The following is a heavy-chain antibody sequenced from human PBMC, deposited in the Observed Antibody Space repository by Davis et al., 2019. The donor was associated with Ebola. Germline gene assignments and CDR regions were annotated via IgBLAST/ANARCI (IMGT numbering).Heavy chain of an antibody. Sequence: GESLKISCAASGFTFSSYGMHWVRQAPGKGLEWVAVISYDGSNKYYADSVKGRFTISRDNSKNTLYLQMNSLRAEDTAVYYCAKEEHVMGFDYWGQGTLVTVSS. J-gene: IGHJ4*02. V-gene: IGHV3-30*18. D-gene: IGHD3-16*01. CDR3: AKEEHVMGFDY. CDR2: ISYDGSNK. CDR1: GFTFSSYG.